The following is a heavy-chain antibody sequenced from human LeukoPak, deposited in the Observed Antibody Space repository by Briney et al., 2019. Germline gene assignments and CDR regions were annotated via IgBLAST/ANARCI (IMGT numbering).Heavy chain of an antibody. Sequence: GGSLRLSCAASGFTFSIFWMSWVRQAPGKGLEWVSSISGSSRHKYYADSVKGRFTISRDNAKNSLYLQMNSLRAEDTAVYYCARTANFAAGYYIDYWGQGTLVTVSS. J-gene: IGHJ4*02. CDR3: ARTANFAAGYYIDY. CDR1: GFTFSIFW. D-gene: IGHD6-13*01. V-gene: IGHV3-21*01. CDR2: ISGSSRHK.